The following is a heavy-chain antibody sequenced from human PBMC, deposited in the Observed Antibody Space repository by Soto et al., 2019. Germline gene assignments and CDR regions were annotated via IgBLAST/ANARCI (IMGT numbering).Heavy chain of an antibody. Sequence: QVQLQESGPGLVKPSETLSLTCSVSGGSISSNCWSWVRQPPGNGLEWMGEIHHSGTTNNNPSLRRGVTISVDNSNNQLSLNMSSVTDADTAFYCCARHIALATMRGFEYWGQGTLVTVSS. CDR1: GGSISSNC. V-gene: IGHV4-4*01. CDR2: IHHSGTT. J-gene: IGHJ4*02. CDR3: ARHIALATMRGFEY. D-gene: IGHD3-22*01.